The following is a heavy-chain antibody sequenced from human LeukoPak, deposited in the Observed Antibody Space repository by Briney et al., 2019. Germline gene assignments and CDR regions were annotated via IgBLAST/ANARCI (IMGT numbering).Heavy chain of an antibody. V-gene: IGHV1-69*05. Sequence: ASVKASCKASGGTFSSYAISWVRQAPGQGLEWMGGIIPILGTANYAQKFQGRVTITTDESTSTAYMELSSLRSEDTAVYYCARVGAVITPYYYYYYYMDVWGKGTTVTVSS. CDR3: ARVGAVITPYYYYYYYMDV. J-gene: IGHJ6*03. CDR1: GGTFSSYA. D-gene: IGHD3-22*01. CDR2: IIPILGTA.